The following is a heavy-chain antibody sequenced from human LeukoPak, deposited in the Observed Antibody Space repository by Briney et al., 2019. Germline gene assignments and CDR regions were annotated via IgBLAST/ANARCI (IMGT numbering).Heavy chain of an antibody. Sequence: ASVKVSCKVSGYTLTELPMHWVRQAPGKGLEWMGGFDPEDGETIYAQKFQGRVTMTEDTSTDTAYMELSSLRSEDTAVYYCATDLTTFGGVIFDYWGQGTLVTVSS. J-gene: IGHJ4*02. CDR1: GYTLTELP. V-gene: IGHV1-24*01. D-gene: IGHD3-16*01. CDR3: ATDLTTFGGVIFDY. CDR2: FDPEDGET.